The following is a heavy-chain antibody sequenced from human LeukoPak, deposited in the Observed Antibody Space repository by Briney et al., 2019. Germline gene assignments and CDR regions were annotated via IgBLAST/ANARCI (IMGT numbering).Heavy chain of an antibody. CDR3: ARGESGRYYGSGSLNAFDI. V-gene: IGHV1-69*13. D-gene: IGHD3-10*01. CDR1: GGTFSSYA. J-gene: IGHJ3*02. CDR2: IIPIFGTA. Sequence: GASVNVSCKASGGTFSSYAISWVRQAPGQGLEWMGGIIPIFGTANYAQKFQGRVTITADESTSTAYMELSSLRSEDTAVYYCARGESGRYYGSGSLNAFDIWGQGTMVTVSS.